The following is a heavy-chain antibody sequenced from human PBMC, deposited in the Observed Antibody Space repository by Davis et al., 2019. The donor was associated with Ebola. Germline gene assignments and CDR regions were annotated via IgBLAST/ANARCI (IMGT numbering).Heavy chain of an antibody. CDR2: INHSGST. D-gene: IGHD3-10*01. J-gene: IGHJ6*02. V-gene: IGHV4-34*01. CDR3: ARAPYSAMVQGVRGYYYYGMDV. Sequence: PSETLSLTCTVSGGSISSYYWSWIRQPPGKGLEWIGEINHSGSTNYNPSLKSRVTISVDTSTNQFSMKLSSVTAADTAVYYCARAPYSAMVQGVRGYYYYGMDVWGQGTTVTVSS. CDR1: GGSISSYY.